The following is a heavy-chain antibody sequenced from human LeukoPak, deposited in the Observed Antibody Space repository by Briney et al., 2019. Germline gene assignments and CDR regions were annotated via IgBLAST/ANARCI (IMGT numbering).Heavy chain of an antibody. Sequence: GGSLRLSCAASGFTFNTYGMHWVRQAPGKGLEWVAVIWYDGITKYYVDSVKGRFTISRDNSKNILYLQMNSLRGEGTAVYYCARGNLRGGYYLDYWGQGALVTVSS. D-gene: IGHD3-10*01. J-gene: IGHJ4*02. CDR3: ARGNLRGGYYLDY. CDR1: GFTFNTYG. V-gene: IGHV3-33*01. CDR2: IWYDGITK.